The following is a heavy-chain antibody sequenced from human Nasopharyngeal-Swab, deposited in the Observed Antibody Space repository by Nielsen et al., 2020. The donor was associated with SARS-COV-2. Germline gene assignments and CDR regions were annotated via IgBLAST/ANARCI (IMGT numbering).Heavy chain of an antibody. J-gene: IGHJ3*02. Sequence: ASVKVSCKVSGYTPTELSMHWVRQAPGKGLEWMGGFDPEDGETIYAQKFQGRVTMTEDTSTDTAYMELSSLRSEDTAVYYCATDLRYCTNGVCYTKAADAFDIWGQGTMVTVSS. CDR1: GYTPTELS. CDR3: ATDLRYCTNGVCYTKAADAFDI. D-gene: IGHD2-8*01. V-gene: IGHV1-24*01. CDR2: FDPEDGET.